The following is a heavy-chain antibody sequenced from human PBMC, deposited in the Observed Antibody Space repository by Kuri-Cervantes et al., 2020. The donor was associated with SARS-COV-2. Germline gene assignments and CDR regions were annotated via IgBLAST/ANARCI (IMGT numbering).Heavy chain of an antibody. J-gene: IGHJ5*02. V-gene: IGHV4-59*08. CDR2: IYYSGST. CDR3: ARHISRSQLPRGWFDP. CDR1: GGSISSYY. D-gene: IGHD2-2*01. Sequence: SETLSLTCTVSGGSISSYYWSWIRQPPGKGLEWIGYIYYSGSTNYNPSLKSRVTISVDTSKNQFSLELSSVTAADTAVYYCARHISRSQLPRGWFDPWGQGTLVTVSS.